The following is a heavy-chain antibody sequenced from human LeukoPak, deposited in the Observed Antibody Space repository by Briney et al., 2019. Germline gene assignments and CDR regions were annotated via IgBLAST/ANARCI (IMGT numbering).Heavy chain of an antibody. Sequence: GGSLRLSCAASGFTFSSYGMYWVRQSPGKGLEWVAVISYDGSNKYYVDSVKGRFTISRDNSKNTLYLQMNSLRAEDTAVYYCARQADILVKGIATRYYSYYYMDVWGKGTTVTVSS. D-gene: IGHD6-13*01. J-gene: IGHJ6*03. CDR3: ARQADILVKGIATRYYSYYYMDV. V-gene: IGHV3-30*03. CDR1: GFTFSSYG. CDR2: ISYDGSNK.